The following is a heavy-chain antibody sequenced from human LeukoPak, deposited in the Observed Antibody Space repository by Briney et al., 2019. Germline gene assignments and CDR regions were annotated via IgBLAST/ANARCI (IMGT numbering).Heavy chain of an antibody. CDR1: GYAFTCYY. Sequence: ASVKVSCKASGYAFTCYYIHWVRQAPGQGLEWMGWINPNGGGTNYAQKFQGRVTMTRDTSVNTAYMQLSRLRSDDTALYYCARALFYTTGSKSNRVDYWGQGTLVTVSS. CDR3: ARALFYTTGSKSNRVDY. CDR2: INPNGGGT. J-gene: IGHJ4*02. D-gene: IGHD1-1*01. V-gene: IGHV1-2*02.